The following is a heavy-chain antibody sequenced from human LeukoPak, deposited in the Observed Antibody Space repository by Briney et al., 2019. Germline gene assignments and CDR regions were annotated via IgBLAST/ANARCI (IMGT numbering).Heavy chain of an antibody. D-gene: IGHD4-23*01. V-gene: IGHV3-23*01. Sequence: GGSLRLSCAASGFSFSSYVMTWVRQAPGKGLEWVSVIGGEGGGIQYADSVKVRFSISRDNSKNTLYLQMNSLRAEDTAVYYCAKYAPPTTVVTRFFDYWGQGTLVTVSS. CDR3: AKYAPPTTVVTRFFDY. J-gene: IGHJ4*02. CDR1: GFSFSSYV. CDR2: IGGEGGGI.